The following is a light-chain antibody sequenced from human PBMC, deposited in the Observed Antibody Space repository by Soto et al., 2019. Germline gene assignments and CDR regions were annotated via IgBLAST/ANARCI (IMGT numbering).Light chain of an antibody. CDR3: QHFNSYPPMYT. CDR2: DAS. V-gene: IGKV1-13*02. Sequence: AIQLTQSPSSLSASVGDRVTITCRASQGISSALAWYQQKPGKAPKLLIYDASSLESGVPSRFSGSGSGTYFTLTISSLQPEDFATYYGQHFNSYPPMYTFGQGTKLAIK. J-gene: IGKJ2*01. CDR1: QGISSA.